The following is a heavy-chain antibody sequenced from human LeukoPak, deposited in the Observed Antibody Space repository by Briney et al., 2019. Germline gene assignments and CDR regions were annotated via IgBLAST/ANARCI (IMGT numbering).Heavy chain of an antibody. CDR3: ARGGQQLVPIDY. V-gene: IGHV3-21*01. Sequence: PERSLRLSCAASGFTFDDYTMHWVRQAPGKGLEWVSSISSSSSYIYYADSVKGRFTISRDNAKNSLYLQMNSLRAEDTAVYYCARGGQQLVPIDYWGQGTLVTVSS. CDR1: GFTFDDYT. J-gene: IGHJ4*02. CDR2: ISSSSSYI. D-gene: IGHD6-13*01.